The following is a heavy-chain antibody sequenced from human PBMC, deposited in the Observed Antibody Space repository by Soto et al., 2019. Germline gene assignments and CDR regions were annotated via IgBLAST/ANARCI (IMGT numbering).Heavy chain of an antibody. CDR1: GYTFTSYG. V-gene: IGHV1-18*01. Sequence: ASVKVSCKASGYTFTSYGISCVRQAPGQGLEWMGWISAYNGNTNYAQKLQGRVTMTTDTSTSTAYMELRSLRSDDTAVYYCARDSGGWYGGDNWFDPWGQGTLVTVSS. CDR3: ARDSGGWYGGDNWFDP. J-gene: IGHJ5*02. CDR2: ISAYNGNT. D-gene: IGHD6-19*01.